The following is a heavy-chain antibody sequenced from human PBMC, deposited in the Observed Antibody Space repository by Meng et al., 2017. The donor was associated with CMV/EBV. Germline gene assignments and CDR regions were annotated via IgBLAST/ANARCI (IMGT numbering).Heavy chain of an antibody. D-gene: IGHD3-10*01. CDR1: GFTFSSYS. Sequence: GESLKISCAASGFTFSSYSRNWVRQAPGKGLEWVSSISSSSNYIYYADSVKGRFTISRDNAKNSLYLQMNSLRAEDTAVYYCARVPYGSGSYLGYYGMDVWGQGTTVTVSS. CDR3: ARVPYGSGSYLGYYGMDV. CDR2: ISSSSNYI. J-gene: IGHJ6*02. V-gene: IGHV3-21*01.